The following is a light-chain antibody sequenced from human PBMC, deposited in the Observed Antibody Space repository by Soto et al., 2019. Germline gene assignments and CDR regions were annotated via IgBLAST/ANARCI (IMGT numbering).Light chain of an antibody. CDR3: HQYNDNWT. Sequence: DIQMTQSPSTLSASVGDRGTITCRASQSISSWLAWYQQKPGAASKLLIYKASTLQTGVPSRFSGRGSGTEFTLTISSLQPDDFETKYCHQYNDNWTFGQGIKVEIK. CDR2: KAS. CDR1: QSISSW. V-gene: IGKV1-5*03. J-gene: IGKJ1*01.